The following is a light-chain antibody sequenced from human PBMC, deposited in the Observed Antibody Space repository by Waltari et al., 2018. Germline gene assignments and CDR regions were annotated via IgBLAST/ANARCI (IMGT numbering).Light chain of an antibody. CDR2: KAS. J-gene: IGKJ4*01. CDR3: QRYSGYPPT. V-gene: IGKV1-5*03. CDR1: QSINTW. Sequence: DIQMTQSPSTLSASVGDRITITCRASQSINTWLAWYQQKPGKAPKLLISKASSLQSEVPSRFSGSGFGTEFTLTNSSLQPDDSATYYCQRYSGYPPTFGGGTKVEIK.